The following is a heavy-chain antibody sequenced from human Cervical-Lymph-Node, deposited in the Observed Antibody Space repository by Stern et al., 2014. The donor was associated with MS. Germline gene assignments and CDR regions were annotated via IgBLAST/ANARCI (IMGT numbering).Heavy chain of an antibody. Sequence: QVQLQESSPGLVKPSETLSLTCTVSGGSISSYYWSWIRQPPGKGLEWIGYIYYSGSTNYNPSLKSRVTISVDTSKNQFSLKLSSVTAADTAVYYCARVPHRYYGMDVWGQGTTVTVSS. CDR1: GGSISSYY. CDR3: ARVPHRYYGMDV. J-gene: IGHJ6*02. V-gene: IGHV4-59*01. CDR2: IYYSGST.